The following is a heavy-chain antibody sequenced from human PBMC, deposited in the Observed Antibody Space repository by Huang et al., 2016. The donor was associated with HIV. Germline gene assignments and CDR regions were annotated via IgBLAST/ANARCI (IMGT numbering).Heavy chain of an antibody. CDR1: GYSFASYW. D-gene: IGHD5-18*01. Sequence: EVQLVQSGAEVKKPGESLKISCKGSGYSFASYWIGWVRQMPGKGLEWMVIVYPGESDARYSPSCQGQVTISADKSLSTAYLQWSSLKASDTAMYYCARRGYSYGYYYGMDVWGQGTTVTVSS. CDR2: VYPGESDA. CDR3: ARRGYSYGYYYGMDV. V-gene: IGHV5-51*01. J-gene: IGHJ6*02.